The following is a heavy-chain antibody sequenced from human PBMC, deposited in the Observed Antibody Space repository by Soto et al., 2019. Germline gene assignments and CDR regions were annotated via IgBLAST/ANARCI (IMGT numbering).Heavy chain of an antibody. CDR2: INHSGST. V-gene: IGHV4-34*01. Sequence: QVQLQQWGAGLLKPSETLSLTCAVYGGSFSGYYWSWIRQPPGKGLEWIGEINHSGSTNYNPSLKGRVTISVDTSKYQCSLKLSSGSAADTAVYYCARCRGYCSGGSCYSSETKGWFDPWGQGTLVTVSS. D-gene: IGHD2-15*01. CDR3: ARCRGYCSGGSCYSSETKGWFDP. J-gene: IGHJ5*02. CDR1: GGSFSGYY.